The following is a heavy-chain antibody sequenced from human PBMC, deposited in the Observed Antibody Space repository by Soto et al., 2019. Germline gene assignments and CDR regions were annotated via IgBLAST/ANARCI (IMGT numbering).Heavy chain of an antibody. CDR1: GGSISSGDYY. J-gene: IGHJ5*02. CDR2: IYYSGST. Sequence: SETLSLTCPVSGGSISSGDYYWSWIRQPPGKGLEWIGYIYYSGSTYYNPSLKSRVTISVDTSKNQFSLKLSSVTAADTAVYYCAREAGYYDSSGSNWFDPWGQGTLVTVSS. CDR3: AREAGYYDSSGSNWFDP. D-gene: IGHD3-22*01. V-gene: IGHV4-30-4*01.